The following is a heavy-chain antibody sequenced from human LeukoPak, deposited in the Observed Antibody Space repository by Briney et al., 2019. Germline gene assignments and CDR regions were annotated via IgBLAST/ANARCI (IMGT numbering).Heavy chain of an antibody. CDR3: ATLMSSVTTTDY. D-gene: IGHD4-17*01. CDR1: GYTFTSYY. Sequence: VASVKVSCMASGYTFTSYYLHWVRQAPGQGLEWMGIINPSDGSTSYAQRLQGRVTITRDASTSTVYMELSSLRSEDTAVYYCATLMSSVTTTDYWGQGTLVTVSS. J-gene: IGHJ4*02. CDR2: INPSDGST. V-gene: IGHV1-46*01.